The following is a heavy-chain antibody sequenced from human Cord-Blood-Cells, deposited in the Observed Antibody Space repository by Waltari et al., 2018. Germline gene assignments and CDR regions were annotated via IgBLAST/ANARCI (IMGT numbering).Heavy chain of an antibody. CDR3: ARTGRSSWYFDY. Sequence: QVQLQQWGAGLLKPSETLSLTCAVYGGSFSGYYWSWIRQPPGKGLEWIGEISQSGSTIQTPSRKSRVTISVDPSKNQFSLRLSSVTAADTAVYYCARTGRSSWYFDYWGQGTLVTVSS. J-gene: IGHJ4*02. CDR2: ISQSGST. V-gene: IGHV4-34*01. CDR1: GGSFSGYY. D-gene: IGHD6-13*01.